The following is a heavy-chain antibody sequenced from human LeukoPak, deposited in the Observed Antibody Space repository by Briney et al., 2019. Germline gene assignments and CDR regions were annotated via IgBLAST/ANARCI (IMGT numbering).Heavy chain of an antibody. V-gene: IGHV1-18*01. Sequence: GASVKVSFKASGYTFTSYGISWVRQAPGQGLEWMGWISANHGNTNYEQKLQGRVSMTNDTSTSTAYQEMRSMRPHDKPAHNRERDKSAAGAIYLGSGSMPYWGQGTLVTVSS. CDR2: ISANHGNT. CDR3: ERDKSAAGAIYLGSGSMPY. D-gene: IGHD6-19*01. CDR1: GYTFTSYG. J-gene: IGHJ4*02.